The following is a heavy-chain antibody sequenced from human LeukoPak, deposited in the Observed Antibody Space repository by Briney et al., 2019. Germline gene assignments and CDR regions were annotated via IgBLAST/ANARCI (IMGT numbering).Heavy chain of an antibody. D-gene: IGHD3-22*01. CDR3: SGYNWFDP. J-gene: IGHJ5*02. CDR2: ISHDGGDK. Sequence: GGSLRLSCADSGFIFSTYGMHWVRQAPGKGLEWVAVISHDGGDKYYADSVKGRFTISRDNSKSTLYLQMNSLRAEDTAVYYCSGYNWFDPWGQGTLVTVSS. V-gene: IGHV3-30*03. CDR1: GFIFSTYG.